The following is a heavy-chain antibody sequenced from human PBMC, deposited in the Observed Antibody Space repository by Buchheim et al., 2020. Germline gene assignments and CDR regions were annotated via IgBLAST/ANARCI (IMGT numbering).Heavy chain of an antibody. CDR2: IKQDGSEK. J-gene: IGHJ6*02. CDR1: GFTFSSYW. D-gene: IGHD2-2*01. V-gene: IGHV3-7*03. CDR3: ARDDCSSTSCYYYYGMDV. Sequence: EVQLVESGGGLVQPGGSLRLSCAASGFTFSSYWMSWVRQAPGKGLEWVANIKQDGSEKYYVDSVKGRFTISRDNAKNSLYLQMNSVRAEDTAVYYCARDDCSSTSCYYYYGMDVWGQGTT.